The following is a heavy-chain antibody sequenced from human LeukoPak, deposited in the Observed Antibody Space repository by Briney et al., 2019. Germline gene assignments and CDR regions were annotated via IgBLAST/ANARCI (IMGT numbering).Heavy chain of an antibody. Sequence: ASVKVSCKASGYSFTGYYMHWVRQAPGQGLEWMGWINPKSGGTNYAQKFQGRVTMTRDTSISTAYMELSRLRSDDTAVYYCATIFSGYAYGWGSSPGSYYFDDWGQGTLVTVSS. D-gene: IGHD3-16*01. CDR3: ATIFSGYAYGWGSSPGSYYFDD. V-gene: IGHV1-2*02. CDR2: INPKSGGT. CDR1: GYSFTGYY. J-gene: IGHJ4*02.